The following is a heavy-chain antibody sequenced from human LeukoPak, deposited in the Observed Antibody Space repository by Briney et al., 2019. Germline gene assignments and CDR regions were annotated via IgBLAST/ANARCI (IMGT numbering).Heavy chain of an antibody. CDR3: ARVYCSSTSCSYFDY. CDR1: GGSISSSSYY. D-gene: IGHD2-2*01. CDR2: IYYSGST. Sequence: SETLSLTCTVSGGSISSSSYYWGWIRQPPGKGLEWIGSIYYSGSTYYNPSLKSRVTISVDTSKNQFSLKLSSVTAADTAVYYCARVYCSSTSCSYFDYWGQGTLVTVSS. J-gene: IGHJ4*02. V-gene: IGHV4-39*07.